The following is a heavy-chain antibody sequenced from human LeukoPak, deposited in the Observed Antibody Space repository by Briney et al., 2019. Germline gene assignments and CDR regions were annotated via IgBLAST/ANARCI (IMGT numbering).Heavy chain of an antibody. CDR1: GFTFSDHY. D-gene: IGHD3-10*01. V-gene: IGHV3-72*01. CDR2: TRNKANSYTT. CDR3: ARDGLNYYGSGRVYYYYGMDV. J-gene: IGHJ6*02. Sequence: PGGSLRLSCAASGFTFSDHYMDWVRQAPGKGLEWVGRTRNKANSYTTEYAASVKGRFTISRDDPKNSLYLQMNSLKTEDTAVYYCARDGLNYYGSGRVYYYYGMDVWGQGTTVTVSS.